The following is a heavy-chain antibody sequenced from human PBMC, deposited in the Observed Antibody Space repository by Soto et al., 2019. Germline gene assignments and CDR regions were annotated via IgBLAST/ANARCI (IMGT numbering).Heavy chain of an antibody. J-gene: IGHJ6*02. Sequence: QVQLVQSGAEVKKPGSSVKVSCGASGGTFSSYPINWVRPAPGQGLEWMGGIIPFFGTSNYAQKFQGRVTITADESTSTAYMELRILRSEDTAVYYCARVGHITNYGMAVWGQGTTVTVSS. CDR1: GGTFSSYP. D-gene: IGHD1-26*01. CDR2: IIPFFGTS. CDR3: ARVGHITNYGMAV. V-gene: IGHV1-69*01.